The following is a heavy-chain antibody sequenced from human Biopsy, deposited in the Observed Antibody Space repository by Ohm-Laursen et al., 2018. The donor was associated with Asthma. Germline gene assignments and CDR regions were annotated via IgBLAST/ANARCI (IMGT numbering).Heavy chain of an antibody. CDR2: FYSGGTS. D-gene: IGHD2-2*01. CDR1: GFAVSRDH. Sequence: SLRLSCTASGFAVSRDHMFWVRQAPGKGLEWVSVFYSGGTSPTADSVRGRFTISRDYSKNTLYLQMHSLRAEDTAVYYCARGGSSNGSHYYFDYWGQGTLVTVSS. J-gene: IGHJ4*02. CDR3: ARGGSSNGSHYYFDY. V-gene: IGHV3-53*01.